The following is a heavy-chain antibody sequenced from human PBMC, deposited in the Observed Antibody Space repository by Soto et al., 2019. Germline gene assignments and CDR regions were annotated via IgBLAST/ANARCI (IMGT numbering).Heavy chain of an antibody. Sequence: PGGSLRLSCAASGFTFSSYAMHWVRQAPGKGLEWVSAISGGGGGTYYADSVKGRYAISRDNSKSTLYLQMNSLRVEDTAIYYCAKGAVTTRSFTAIDYWGQGTLVTVSS. V-gene: IGHV3-23*01. CDR2: ISGGGGGT. CDR1: GFTFSSYA. J-gene: IGHJ4*02. D-gene: IGHD4-17*01. CDR3: AKGAVTTRSFTAIDY.